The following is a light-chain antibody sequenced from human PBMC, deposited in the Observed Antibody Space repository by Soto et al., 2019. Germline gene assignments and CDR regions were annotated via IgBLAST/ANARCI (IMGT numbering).Light chain of an antibody. V-gene: IGLV7-46*01. CDR2: DTN. Sequence: QAVVTQEPSLIVSPGGTVTLTCGSSTGTVTGGHYPYWFLQKPGQAPRTLIYDTNNKLSWTPARFSGSLLGGKAALTLSGAQPDDEADYYCLLSYSGARVFGGGTKLTVL. CDR3: LLSYSGARV. CDR1: TGTVTGGHY. J-gene: IGLJ3*02.